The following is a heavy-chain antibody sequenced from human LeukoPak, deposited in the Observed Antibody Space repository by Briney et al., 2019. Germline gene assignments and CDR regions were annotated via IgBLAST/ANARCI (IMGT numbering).Heavy chain of an antibody. D-gene: IGHD3-9*01. V-gene: IGHV3-53*01. CDR2: ILTGDNT. Sequence: PGGSLRLSCAASGFTVRSKYMSWVRQAPGKGPEWVSVILTGDNTYYSDSVRGRFTISRDHSRNTLYLQMNNLRAGDTAVYYCATELRYVGGYFDYWGQGTLVTVSS. CDR1: GFTVRSKY. J-gene: IGHJ4*02. CDR3: ATELRYVGGYFDY.